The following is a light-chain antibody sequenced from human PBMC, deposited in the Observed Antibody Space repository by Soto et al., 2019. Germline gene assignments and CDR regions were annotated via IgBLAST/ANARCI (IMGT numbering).Light chain of an antibody. Sequence: IVLTQSPGTLSLSPGERATLSCRATQRLSSSYLAWYQQKPGQAPRPLXYGASSRADGIPGSFTGSGSWTELTLIISSLQSADFAVYYCQQYNNWPPGTFGQGTKVDIK. J-gene: IGKJ1*01. CDR3: QQYNNWPPGT. V-gene: IGKV3-20*01. CDR2: GAS. CDR1: QRLSSSY.